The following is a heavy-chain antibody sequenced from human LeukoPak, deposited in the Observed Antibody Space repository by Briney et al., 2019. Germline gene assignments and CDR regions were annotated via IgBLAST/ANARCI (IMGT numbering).Heavy chain of an antibody. V-gene: IGHV4-61*02. CDR3: ARGWDYGDYLTTYDAFDI. CDR1: GGSINSGTYY. J-gene: IGHJ3*02. D-gene: IGHD4-17*01. Sequence: SETLSLTCTVSGGSINSGTYYWSWIRQPAGKGLEWIGRIYTRGSTNYNPSLKSRVTISVDTSNNQFSLKLSSVTAADTAVYYCARGWDYGDYLTTYDAFDIWGQGTKVTVSS. CDR2: IYTRGST.